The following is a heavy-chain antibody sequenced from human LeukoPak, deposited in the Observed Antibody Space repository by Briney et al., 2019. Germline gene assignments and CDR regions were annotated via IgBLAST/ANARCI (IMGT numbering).Heavy chain of an antibody. CDR2: ISYDGSNK. CDR3: ARDLRYYDSTGYLHRGY. Sequence: PGGSLRLSCAASGFTFSSYGMHWVRQAPGKGLEWVAVISYDGSNKYYADSVKGRFTISRDNAKNSLYLQMNSLRAEDTAVYYCARDLRYYDSTGYLHRGYWGQGTLVTVSS. J-gene: IGHJ4*02. CDR1: GFTFSSYG. D-gene: IGHD3-22*01. V-gene: IGHV3-30*03.